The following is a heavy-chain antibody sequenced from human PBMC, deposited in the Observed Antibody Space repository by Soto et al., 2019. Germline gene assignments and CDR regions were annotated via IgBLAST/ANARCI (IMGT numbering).Heavy chain of an antibody. CDR3: ARHSDIVATITTFDY. Sequence: PSEPLSLPCTVSGGSISSGGYYWSWIRQPPGKGLEWIGYIYYSGSTYYNPSLKSRVTISVDTSKNQFSLKLSSVTAADTAVYYCARHSDIVATITTFDYWGQGTLVTVSS. CDR2: IYYSGST. V-gene: IGHV4-30-4*08. CDR1: GGSISSGGYY. D-gene: IGHD5-12*01. J-gene: IGHJ4*02.